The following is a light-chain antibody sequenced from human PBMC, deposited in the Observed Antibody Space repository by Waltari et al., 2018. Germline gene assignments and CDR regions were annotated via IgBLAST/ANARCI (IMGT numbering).Light chain of an antibody. CDR1: CLRTYF. Sequence: SSGLTQDPAVSVALGQTVRITCQGDCLRTYFATWYQQKPGQAPLLVIYGKNNRPSGIPDRFSGSSSEDTTSLTSTGAQAEDEADYFCSSRDSSGNHVLFGGGTKLTVL. V-gene: IGLV3-19*01. CDR3: SSRDSSGNHVL. CDR2: GKN. J-gene: IGLJ3*02.